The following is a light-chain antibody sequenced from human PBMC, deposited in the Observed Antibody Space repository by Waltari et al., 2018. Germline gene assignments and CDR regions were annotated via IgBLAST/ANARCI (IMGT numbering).Light chain of an antibody. CDR1: SRDVGSYNL. Sequence: QSALTQPASVSGSPGQSITISCTGTSRDVGSYNLVSWYQQHPGKAPKLLISEVTKWPSGVSSRFSGSKSGNTASLTISGLQAEDEADYYCCSYAGSSTWVFGGGTKLTVL. CDR3: CSYAGSSTWV. J-gene: IGLJ3*02. CDR2: EVT. V-gene: IGLV2-23*02.